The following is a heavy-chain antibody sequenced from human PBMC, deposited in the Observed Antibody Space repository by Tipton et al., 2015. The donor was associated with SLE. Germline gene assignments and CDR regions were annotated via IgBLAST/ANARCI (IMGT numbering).Heavy chain of an antibody. CDR2: INHSGST. D-gene: IGHD1-7*01. J-gene: IGHJ4*02. CDR3: ARAQNSSMGY. Sequence: TLSLTCAVYGGSFSGYYWSWIRQPPGKGLEWIGEINHSGSTNDNPSLKSRVTISVDTSKNQFSLKLSSVTAADTAVYYCARAQNSSMGYWGQGTLVTVSS. CDR1: GGSFSGYY. V-gene: IGHV4-34*01.